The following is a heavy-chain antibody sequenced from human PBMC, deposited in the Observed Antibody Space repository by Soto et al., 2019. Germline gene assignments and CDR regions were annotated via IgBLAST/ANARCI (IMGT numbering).Heavy chain of an antibody. CDR2: VWSNGVNN. J-gene: IGHJ3*02. CDR1: GFSFSTYG. CDR3: VRERGPFDAFDM. Sequence: GGSLSLSCAASGFSFSTYGMHWVRQAPGKGLEWVAVVWSNGVNNYYADSVRGRFTISRDNTKNSLYLQMNSLKAEDTAVYYCVRERGPFDAFDMWGQATRVT. V-gene: IGHV3-33*01.